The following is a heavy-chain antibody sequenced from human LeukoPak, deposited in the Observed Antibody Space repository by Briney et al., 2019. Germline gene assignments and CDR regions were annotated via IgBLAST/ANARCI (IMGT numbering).Heavy chain of an antibody. Sequence: ASPKVSSKASRYTFTSYFMPWVRHAPRQGGEWRGIINPSGGSTSYAQKSQGRVTMNRDTSTSTVYMELSSLRSEDTAVYYCARGPRRGYSSFESFDYWGQGTLVTVSS. D-gene: IGHD5-18*01. V-gene: IGHV1-46*01. CDR1: RYTFTSYF. CDR2: INPSGGST. CDR3: ARGPRRGYSSFESFDY. J-gene: IGHJ4*02.